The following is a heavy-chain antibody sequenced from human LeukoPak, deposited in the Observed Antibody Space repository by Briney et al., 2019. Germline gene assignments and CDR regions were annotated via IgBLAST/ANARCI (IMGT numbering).Heavy chain of an antibody. Sequence: GGSLRLSCAASGFTFSSYAMTWVRQAPGKGLEWVSTISSSGYSTYYADSVKGRFTISRDNSKNTLYLQMNSLRAEDTAVYYCAKCPRSYYYYYMDVWGKGTTVTVSS. J-gene: IGHJ6*03. V-gene: IGHV3-23*01. CDR1: GFTFSSYA. CDR2: ISSSGYST. CDR3: AKCPRSYYYYYMDV.